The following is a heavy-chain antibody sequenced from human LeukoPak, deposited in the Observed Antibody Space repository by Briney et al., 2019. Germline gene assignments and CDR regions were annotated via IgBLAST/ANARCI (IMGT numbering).Heavy chain of an antibody. CDR2: ISSSSSYI. CDR1: GFTFSSYS. V-gene: IGHV3-21*04. D-gene: IGHD3-22*01. CDR3: AREMYDSGGYRVSYFDY. Sequence: PGGSLRVSCAASGFTFSSYSMNWVRQAPGKGLEWVSSISSSSSYIYYGDSVKGRFTISRDNAKNSLYLQMNSLRVEDTAVYYCAREMYDSGGYRVSYFDYWGQGTLVTVSS. J-gene: IGHJ4*02.